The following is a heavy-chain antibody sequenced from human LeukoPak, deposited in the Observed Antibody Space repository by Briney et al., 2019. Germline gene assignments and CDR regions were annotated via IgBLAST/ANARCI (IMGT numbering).Heavy chain of an antibody. CDR2: ISSSSSYI. Sequence: GGSLRLSCAASGFTFSSYSMNWVRQAPGKGLEWVSSISSSSSYIYYADSVKGRFTISRDNAKNSLYLQMNSLRAEDTAVYYCASLFIVGATSHAFDIWGQGTMVTVSS. CDR3: ASLFIVGATSHAFDI. V-gene: IGHV3-21*01. D-gene: IGHD1-26*01. J-gene: IGHJ3*02. CDR1: GFTFSSYS.